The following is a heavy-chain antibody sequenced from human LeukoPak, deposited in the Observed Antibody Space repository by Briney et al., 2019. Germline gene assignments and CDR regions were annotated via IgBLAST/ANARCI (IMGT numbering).Heavy chain of an antibody. CDR2: ISHDGSKK. CDR3: ARDPPSSSSWYAESY. D-gene: IGHD6-13*01. CDR1: GFTFSSYG. V-gene: IGHV3-30*13. Sequence: GGSLRLSCAASGFTFSSYGMHWVRQAPGKGLEWAAVISHDGSKKYYADSVKGRFTISRDNSKNRLYLQMNSLRAEDTAVYYCARDPPSSSSWYAESYWGQGTLVTVSS. J-gene: IGHJ4*02.